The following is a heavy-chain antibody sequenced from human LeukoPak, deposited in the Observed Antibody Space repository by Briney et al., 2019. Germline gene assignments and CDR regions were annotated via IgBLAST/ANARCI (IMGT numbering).Heavy chain of an antibody. D-gene: IGHD3-10*01. J-gene: IGHJ2*01. Sequence: ASVKVSCKASGYTFTDYYMHWVRQAPGQGLEWMGWINPNSGGTNYAQKFQGRVSVTRGTSISTAYMELRSLRSDDTAVYYCARGGGSGDWYFDLWGRGTLVTVSS. CDR3: ARGGGSGDWYFDL. CDR1: GYTFTDYY. CDR2: INPNSGGT. V-gene: IGHV1-2*02.